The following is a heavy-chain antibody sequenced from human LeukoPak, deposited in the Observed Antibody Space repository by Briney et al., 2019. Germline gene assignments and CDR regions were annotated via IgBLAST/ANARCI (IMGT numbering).Heavy chain of an antibody. CDR2: INSNTGGT. CDR1: RYTFTGSF. V-gene: IGHV1-2*02. CDR3: ARADPVGY. J-gene: IGHJ4*02. Sequence: ASVKVSCKASRYTFTGSFMHWVRQAPGQGLEWMGWINSNTGGTKFAQKFQGRVTMTRDTSISTAYMELSRLRSDDTAVYYCARADPVGYWGQGTQVTAS.